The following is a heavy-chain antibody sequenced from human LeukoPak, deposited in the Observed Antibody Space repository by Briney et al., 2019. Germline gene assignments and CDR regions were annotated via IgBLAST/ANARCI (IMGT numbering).Heavy chain of an antibody. Sequence: SLRHSTAASGFTFSSYGMHWVRQAPGKGLQWVAVISYDGSNKYYADSVKGRFTISRDNSKNTLYLQMNSLRAEDTAVYYCAKDFTIFGEPYGMDVWGQGTTVTVSS. J-gene: IGHJ6*02. CDR1: GFTFSSYG. D-gene: IGHD3-3*01. V-gene: IGHV3-30*18. CDR2: ISYDGSNK. CDR3: AKDFTIFGEPYGMDV.